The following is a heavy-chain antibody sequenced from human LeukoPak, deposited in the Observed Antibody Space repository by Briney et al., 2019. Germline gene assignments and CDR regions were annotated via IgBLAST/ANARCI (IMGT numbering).Heavy chain of an antibody. Sequence: ASVKVSCKASGYTFTSYYMHWVRQAPGQGLEWMGIINPSGGSTSYAQKFQGRVTMTRDMSTSTVYMELSSLRSEDTAVYYCAREMTTVTTSGAFDIWGQGTMVTVSS. J-gene: IGHJ3*02. CDR2: INPSGGST. D-gene: IGHD4-17*01. CDR3: AREMTTVTTSGAFDI. CDR1: GYTFTSYY. V-gene: IGHV1-46*01.